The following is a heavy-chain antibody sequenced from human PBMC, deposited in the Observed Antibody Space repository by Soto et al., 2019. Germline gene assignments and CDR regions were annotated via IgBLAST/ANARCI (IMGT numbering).Heavy chain of an antibody. CDR3: ARDGGYYGSGGHYYYYGMDV. Sequence: SETLSLTCTVSGGSISSYYWSWIRQPPGKGLEWIGYIYYSGSTNYNPSLKSRVTISVDTSKNQFSLKLSSVTAADTAVYYCARDGGYYGSGGHYYYYGMDVWGQGTTVTVS. J-gene: IGHJ6*02. CDR2: IYYSGST. V-gene: IGHV4-59*12. D-gene: IGHD3-10*01. CDR1: GGSISSYY.